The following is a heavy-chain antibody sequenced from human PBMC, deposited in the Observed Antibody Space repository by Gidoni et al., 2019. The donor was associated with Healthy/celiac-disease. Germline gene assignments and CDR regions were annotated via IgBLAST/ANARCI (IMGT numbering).Heavy chain of an antibody. V-gene: IGHV3-21*01. CDR1: GFTFSSYS. J-gene: IGHJ1*01. Sequence: EVQLVESGGGLVKPGGSLSLSCAASGFTFSSYSMNWVRQAPGKGLEWVSSISSSSSYIYYADSVKGRFTISRDNAKNSLYLQMNSLRAEDTAVYYCARDLLRYCSSTSCSHFQHWGQGTLVTVSS. CDR3: ARDLLRYCSSTSCSHFQH. CDR2: ISSSSSYI. D-gene: IGHD2-2*01.